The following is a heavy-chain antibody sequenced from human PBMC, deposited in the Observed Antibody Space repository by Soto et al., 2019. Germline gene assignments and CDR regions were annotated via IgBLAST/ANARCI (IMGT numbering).Heavy chain of an antibody. J-gene: IGHJ4*02. CDR2: ISGSGGST. CDR1: GFTFSSYA. V-gene: IGHV3-23*01. CDR3: AKAPYYYDSSGYYNFDY. Sequence: EVQLLESGGGLVQPGGSLRLSCAASGFTFSSYAMSWVRQAPGKGLEWVSAISGSGGSTYYADSVKGRFTISRDNSKNTLYLQMNSLRAEDTAVYYCAKAPYYYDSSGYYNFDYWGQGTLVTVSS. D-gene: IGHD3-22*01.